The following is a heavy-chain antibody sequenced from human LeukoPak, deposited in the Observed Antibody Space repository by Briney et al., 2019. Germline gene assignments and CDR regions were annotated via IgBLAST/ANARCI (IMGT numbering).Heavy chain of an antibody. CDR2: IYYSGST. V-gene: IGHV4-59*01. Sequence: SETLSLTCTVSSGSISSYYWSWIRQPPGKRLEWIGYIYYSGSTNYNPSLKSRVTISVDTSKNQFSLNLSSVTAADTAVYYCARGGGYSGYDFGYWGQGTLVTVSS. J-gene: IGHJ4*02. CDR1: SGSISSYY. CDR3: ARGGGYSGYDFGY. D-gene: IGHD5-12*01.